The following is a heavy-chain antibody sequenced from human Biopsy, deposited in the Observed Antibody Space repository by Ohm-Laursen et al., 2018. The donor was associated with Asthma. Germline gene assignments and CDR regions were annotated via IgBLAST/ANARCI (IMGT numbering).Heavy chain of an antibody. Sequence: SLRLSCTASGFTFDDYAMNWVRQAPGKGLEWVSGITGSGGTTYYADSVRGRFTISRDNSKSTLFLQMDSLSAEDTAVYYCAKDFRGIAVAGDRGFDYWGQGTLVTVSS. J-gene: IGHJ4*02. D-gene: IGHD6-19*01. CDR3: AKDFRGIAVAGDRGFDY. CDR1: GFTFDDYA. CDR2: ITGSGGTT. V-gene: IGHV3-23*01.